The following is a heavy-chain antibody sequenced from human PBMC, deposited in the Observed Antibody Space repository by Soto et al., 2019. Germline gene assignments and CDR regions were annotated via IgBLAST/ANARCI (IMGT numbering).Heavy chain of an antibody. V-gene: IGHV4-30-4*01. D-gene: IGHD5-12*01. CDR3: ARGGGYDYRTYYYGMDV. Sequence: SETLSLTCTVSGGFISSGDSYWSWIRQPPGKGLEWIGYIYYSGSTYYNPSLKSRVTISVDTSKNQFSLKLSSVSAADTAVYYCARGGGYDYRTYYYGMDVWGQGTTVTVSS. CDR1: GGFISSGDSY. J-gene: IGHJ6*02. CDR2: IYYSGST.